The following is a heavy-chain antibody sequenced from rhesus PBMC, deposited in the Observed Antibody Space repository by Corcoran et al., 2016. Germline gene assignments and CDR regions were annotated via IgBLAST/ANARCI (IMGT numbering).Heavy chain of an antibody. D-gene: IGHD6-37*01. CDR1: GGSMSSNW. J-gene: IGHJ6*01. V-gene: IGHV4-80*01. CDR3: ARWHFRGGSFGLDS. CDR2: IHGNTGEA. Sequence: QVQLQESGPGLVEPSETLSLTCSVSGGSMSSNWWSWTRQLPGKRLEWIGDIHGNTGEAKSSPSLKSRVTISRDASKSQYFLRLTSLTAADTAVYYCARWHFRGGSFGLDSWGQGVVVTVSS.